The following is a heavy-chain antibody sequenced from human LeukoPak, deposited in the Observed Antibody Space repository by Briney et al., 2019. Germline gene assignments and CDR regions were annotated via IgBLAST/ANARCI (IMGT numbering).Heavy chain of an antibody. Sequence: VASVKVSCKASGYTFTNYHINWVRPASGQGLEWMTWINPDTGDKGYARKFQDRVTITTDTSISTAYMELSSLSSEDTAVYFCARTTSMTASGYDYWGQGTLVTVSS. J-gene: IGHJ4*02. CDR3: ARTTSMTASGYDY. CDR2: INPDTGDK. CDR1: GYTFTNYH. V-gene: IGHV1-8*03. D-gene: IGHD2-21*02.